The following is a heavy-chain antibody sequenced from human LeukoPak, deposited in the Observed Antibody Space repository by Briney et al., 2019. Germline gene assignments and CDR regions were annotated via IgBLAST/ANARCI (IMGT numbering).Heavy chain of an antibody. CDR2: MNPNSGDT. D-gene: IGHD3-16*01. V-gene: IGHV1-8*01. J-gene: IGHJ4*02. CDR3: ARIWGGDY. CDR1: GFTFTSYD. Sequence: GASVRVSCKASGFTFTSYDINWVRQATGQGLEWMGWMNPNSGDTGYAQKFQGRITMTRNTSINTAYMELSSLRSEDTAVYYCARIWGGDYWGQGTLVTVSS.